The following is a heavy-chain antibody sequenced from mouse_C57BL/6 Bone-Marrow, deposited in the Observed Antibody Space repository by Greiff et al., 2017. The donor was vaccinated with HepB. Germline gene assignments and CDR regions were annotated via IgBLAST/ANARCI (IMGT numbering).Heavy chain of an antibody. CDR3: ARERDYDYAMDY. J-gene: IGHJ4*01. D-gene: IGHD2-4*01. CDR1: GYTFTSYW. Sequence: QVQLKQSGAELVRPGSSVKLSCKASGYTFTSYWMHWVKQRPIQGLEWIGNIDPSDSETHYNQKFKDKATLTVDKSSSTAYMQLSSLTSEDSAVYYCARERDYDYAMDYWGQGTSVTVSS. V-gene: IGHV1-52*01. CDR2: IDPSDSET.